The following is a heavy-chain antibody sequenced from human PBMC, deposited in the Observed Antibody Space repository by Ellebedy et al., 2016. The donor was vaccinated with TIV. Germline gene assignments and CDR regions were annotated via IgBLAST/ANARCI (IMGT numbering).Heavy chain of an antibody. J-gene: IGHJ4*02. CDR2: IFYSGSS. Sequence: SETLSLTCTVSGGSMTSPYWSWIRQPPGKGLEWIGYIFYSGSSNYNPSLKSRVTISVHTSKNQFSLKLSSVTAADTAVYYCAREYGSGMGIDYWGQGTLVTVSS. CDR1: GGSMTSPY. V-gene: IGHV4-59*11. CDR3: AREYGSGMGIDY. D-gene: IGHD3-10*01.